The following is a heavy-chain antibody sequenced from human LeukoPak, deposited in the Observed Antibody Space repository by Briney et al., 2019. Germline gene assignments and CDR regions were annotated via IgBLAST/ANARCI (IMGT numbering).Heavy chain of an antibody. D-gene: IGHD2-2*01. Sequence: ASVKVSCKASGYTFTGYYMHWVRQAPGQGLEWMGWINPNSGGTNYAQKFQGRVTMTRDTSISTAYMELSRLRSDDTAVYYSARDPPTNIVVVPAASGWFDPWGQGTLVTVSS. CDR1: GYTFTGYY. J-gene: IGHJ5*02. V-gene: IGHV1-2*02. CDR3: ARDPPTNIVVVPAASGWFDP. CDR2: INPNSGGT.